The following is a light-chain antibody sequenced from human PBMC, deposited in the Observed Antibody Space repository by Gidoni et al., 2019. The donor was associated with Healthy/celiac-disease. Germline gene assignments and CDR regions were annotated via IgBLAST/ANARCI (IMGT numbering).Light chain of an antibody. J-gene: IGKJ2*01. V-gene: IGKV3-15*01. Sequence: IVITQSPATLSVSPGERATLSCRSSQSVSINLAWYQQKPGQSPRLLIYGSSNRATGIPARFSCSGSGTEFTLTISSLQSEDLAVYYCQQYNNWPMYTFGQGTKLEIK. CDR3: QQYNNWPMYT. CDR1: QSVSIN. CDR2: GSS.